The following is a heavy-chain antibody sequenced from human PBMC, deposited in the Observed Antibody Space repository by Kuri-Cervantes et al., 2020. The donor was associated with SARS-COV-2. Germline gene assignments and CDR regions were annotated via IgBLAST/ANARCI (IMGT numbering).Heavy chain of an antibody. CDR2: ISGSGGST. D-gene: IGHD3-16*02. Sequence: GESLKISCAASGFTFSSYAMSWVRQAPGKGLEWVSAISGSGGSTYYADSVKGRFTISRDNSKNTLYLQMNSLRAEDTAVYYCTRVRVWGSYRYKAGRFDYWGQGTLVTVSS. J-gene: IGHJ4*02. CDR1: GFTFSSYA. V-gene: IGHV3-23*01. CDR3: TRVRVWGSYRYKAGRFDY.